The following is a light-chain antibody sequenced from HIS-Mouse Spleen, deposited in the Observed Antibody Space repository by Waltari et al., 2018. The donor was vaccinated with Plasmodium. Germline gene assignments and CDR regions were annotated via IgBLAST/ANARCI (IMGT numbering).Light chain of an antibody. CDR3: NSRDSSGNHQV. V-gene: IGLV3-19*01. CDR2: GKN. CDR1: SLRSYY. J-gene: IGLJ3*02. Sequence: SELTQDPAVSVALGQTVRITCQGDSLRSYYASWYQQKPGQAPVLVIYGKNNRPSGIPDRFSGSSSGNTASLTITGAQAEDEADYYCNSRDSSGNHQVFGGGTKLTVL.